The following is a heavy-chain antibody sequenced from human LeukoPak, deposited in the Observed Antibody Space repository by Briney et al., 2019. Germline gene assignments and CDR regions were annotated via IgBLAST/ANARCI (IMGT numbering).Heavy chain of an antibody. J-gene: IGHJ4*02. Sequence: GGSLRLSCAASGFTVSSNYMNWVRQAPGKGLEWVSVIYSGGSTYYADSVRGRFTISRDNSKNTLYLQMNSLRAEDTAVYYCAKEGLRQYYYDSSGYPTPPFDYWGQGTLVTVSS. D-gene: IGHD3-22*01. CDR2: IYSGGST. V-gene: IGHV3-53*01. CDR3: AKEGLRQYYYDSSGYPTPPFDY. CDR1: GFTVSSNY.